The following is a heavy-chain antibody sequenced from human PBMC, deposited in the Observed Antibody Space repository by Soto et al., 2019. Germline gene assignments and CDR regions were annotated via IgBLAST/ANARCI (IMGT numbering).Heavy chain of an antibody. J-gene: IGHJ6*03. CDR1: GDSVSSNSAA. Sequence: SQTLSLTCAISGDSVSSNSAAWNWIRQSPSRGLEWLGRTYYRSRWYNDYAVPVRSRITVNADTSKNQFSLQLTSVTPEDTAVHYCAGTTSYQWYYMDVWGKGTTVTVSS. D-gene: IGHD1-7*01. CDR3: AGTTSYQWYYMDV. CDR2: TYYRSRWYN. V-gene: IGHV6-1*01.